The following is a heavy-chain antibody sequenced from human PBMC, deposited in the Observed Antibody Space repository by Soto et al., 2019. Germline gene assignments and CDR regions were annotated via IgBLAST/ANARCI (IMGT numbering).Heavy chain of an antibody. CDR1: GESVSSNSAA. D-gene: IGHD1-26*01. V-gene: IGHV6-1*01. CDR3: ARETSVGATVDY. J-gene: IGHJ4*02. CDR2: TYYRSKWYN. Sequence: QTLSLPSAISGESVSSNSAACNLIRHSPSRGLEWLGRTYYRSKWYNDYAVSVKSRITINPDTSKNQFSLQLNSVTPEDTAVYYCARETSVGATVDYWGQGTLVTVSS.